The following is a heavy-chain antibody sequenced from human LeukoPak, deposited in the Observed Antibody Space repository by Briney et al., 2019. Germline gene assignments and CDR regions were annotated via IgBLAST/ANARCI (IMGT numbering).Heavy chain of an antibody. Sequence: GGSLRLSCAASGFTLSSYAMHWVRQAPGKGLEWVAVISYDGSNKYYADSVKGRFTISRDNSKNTLYLQMNSLRAEDTAVHYCARVGLLRWLTNGGYNYYYMDVWGKGTTVTVSS. CDR2: ISYDGSNK. V-gene: IGHV3-30*04. J-gene: IGHJ6*03. D-gene: IGHD4-23*01. CDR3: ARVGLLRWLTNGGYNYYYMDV. CDR1: GFTLSSYA.